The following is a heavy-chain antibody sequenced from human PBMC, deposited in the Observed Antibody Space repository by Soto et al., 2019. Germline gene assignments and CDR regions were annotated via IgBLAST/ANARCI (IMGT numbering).Heavy chain of an antibody. Sequence: ASVKVSCKTSGYTFSDYGISWVRQAPGQGLEWMGWISAKNGNTNFAQKFRGRVTMITDTSTNTVYMELRNLRLDDTAGYYCAREPPETPPDYWGQGTLVTVSS. CDR1: GYTFSDYG. J-gene: IGHJ4*02. V-gene: IGHV1-18*01. CDR2: ISAKNGNT. CDR3: AREPPETPPDY.